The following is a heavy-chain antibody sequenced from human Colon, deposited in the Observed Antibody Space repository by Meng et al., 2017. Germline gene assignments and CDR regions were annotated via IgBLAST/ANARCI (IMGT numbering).Heavy chain of an antibody. CDR3: ARLRVLRKDFDD. V-gene: IGHV4-61*01. CDR2: IHYTGGT. CDR1: GGSVSSKSHY. J-gene: IGHJ4*02. Sequence: GSLRLSCTVSGGSVSSKSHYWSWMRQPPDNRPEWIGYIHYTGGTTYNPSLKSRVVISVDTSKNQYSLKLNSVTAADTAVYFCARLRVLRKDFDDWGQGTLVTVSS. D-gene: IGHD2-8*01.